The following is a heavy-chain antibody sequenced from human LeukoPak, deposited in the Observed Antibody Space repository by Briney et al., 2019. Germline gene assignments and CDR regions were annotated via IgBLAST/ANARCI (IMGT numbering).Heavy chain of an antibody. CDR3: ARAGTTGTTRPPDY. V-gene: IGHV1-2*02. Sequence: ASVKVSCKASGYTFTDYYIHWVRQVRGQGLEWMGWINPNSGGTNSAQKFQGRVSMTRDTSIRTAYMELSRLRSDDTAVYYCARAGTTGTTRPPDYWGQGTLVIVSS. CDR1: GYTFTDYY. J-gene: IGHJ4*02. D-gene: IGHD1-1*01. CDR2: INPNSGGT.